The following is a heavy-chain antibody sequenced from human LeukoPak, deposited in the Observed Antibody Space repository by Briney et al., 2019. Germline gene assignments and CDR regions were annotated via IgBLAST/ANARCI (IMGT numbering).Heavy chain of an antibody. CDR3: ARRLTAEV. Sequence: GASLQISCKGSGYIFTNYWIGWVRQLPGEGLEWMGIIYPGDSDTRYSPSFQGQVTISADNSINTAYLQWSSLKASDTAIYYCARRLTAEVWGQGTLVTVSS. CDR2: IYPGDSDT. D-gene: IGHD7-27*01. J-gene: IGHJ4*02. CDR1: GYIFTNYW. V-gene: IGHV5-51*01.